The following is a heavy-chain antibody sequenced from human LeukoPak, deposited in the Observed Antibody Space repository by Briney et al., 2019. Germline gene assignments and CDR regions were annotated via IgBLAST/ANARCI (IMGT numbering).Heavy chain of an antibody. CDR3: AKESLRVVPSATFDY. CDR2: ITSSGATT. V-gene: IGHV3-23*01. CDR1: GFTFSGHG. Sequence: GGTLRLSCAASGFTFSGHGMNWVRQAPGKGLEWVSGITSSGATTYYTDSVKGRFTISRDNSKNTLYLQMHSLRAEDTAVYYCAKESLRVVPSATFDYWGQGTLVTVSS. J-gene: IGHJ4*02. D-gene: IGHD2-2*01.